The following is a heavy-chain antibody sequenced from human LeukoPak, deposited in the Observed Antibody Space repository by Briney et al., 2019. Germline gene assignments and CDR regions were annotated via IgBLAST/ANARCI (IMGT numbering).Heavy chain of an antibody. J-gene: IGHJ4*02. CDR1: GYTFTSYG. Sequence: ASVKVSCKASGYTFTSYGISWVRQAPGQGLEWMGWINPNSGGTNYAQKFQGRVTMTRDTSISTAYMELSRLRSDDTAVYYCALGYCSGGSCPSGYWGQGTLVTVSS. D-gene: IGHD2-15*01. CDR2: INPNSGGT. V-gene: IGHV1-2*02. CDR3: ALGYCSGGSCPSGY.